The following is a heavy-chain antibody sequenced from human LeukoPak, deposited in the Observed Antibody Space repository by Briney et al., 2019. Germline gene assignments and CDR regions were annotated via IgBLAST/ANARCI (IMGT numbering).Heavy chain of an antibody. V-gene: IGHV3-21*04. CDR1: GFTLSSYS. J-gene: IGHJ4*02. CDR3: AKGLKYYYDSSPSPGMY. CDR2: ISSSSSYR. D-gene: IGHD3-22*01. Sequence: GGSLRLSCAASGFTLSSYSMNWVRQAPGKGLEWVSSISSSSSYRYYADSVKGRFTISRDNAKNSLYLQMNSLRAEDTAVYYCAKGLKYYYDSSPSPGMYWGQGTLVTVSS.